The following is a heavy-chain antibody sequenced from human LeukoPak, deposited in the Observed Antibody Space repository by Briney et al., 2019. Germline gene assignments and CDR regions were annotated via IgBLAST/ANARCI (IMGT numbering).Heavy chain of an antibody. CDR3: ARGYDSSGYYYDNWFDP. J-gene: IGHJ5*02. CDR2: IYTSGST. CDR1: SGSISSGSYY. V-gene: IGHV4-61*02. D-gene: IGHD3-22*01. Sequence: SETLSLTCTVSSGSISSGSYYWSWIRQPAGKGLEWIGRIYTSGSTNYNPSLKSRVTISVDTSKNQFSLKLSSVTAADTAVYYCARGYDSSGYYYDNWFDPWGQGTLVTVSS.